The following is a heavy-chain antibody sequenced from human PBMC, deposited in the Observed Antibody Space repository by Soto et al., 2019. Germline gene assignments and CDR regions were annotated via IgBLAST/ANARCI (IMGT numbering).Heavy chain of an antibody. CDR3: ARGGGGDILTGYYNSYYYYGMDV. CDR1: GFTFRDYY. V-gene: IGHV3-11*06. J-gene: IGHJ6*02. CDR2: ISSSSSYT. Sequence: QVQLVESGGGLVKPGGSLRLSCAASGFTFRDYYMSWIRQAPGKGLEWVSYISSSSSYTNYADSVKGRFTISRDNAKNSLYLQMNSLRAEDTAVYYCARGGGGDILTGYYNSYYYYGMDVWGQGTTVTVSS. D-gene: IGHD3-9*01.